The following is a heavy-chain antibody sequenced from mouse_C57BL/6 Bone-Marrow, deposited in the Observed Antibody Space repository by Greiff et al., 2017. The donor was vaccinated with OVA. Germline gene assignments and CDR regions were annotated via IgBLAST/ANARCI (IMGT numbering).Heavy chain of an antibody. V-gene: IGHV8-8*01. D-gene: IGHD1-1*01. J-gene: IGHJ4*01. CDR1: GFSLSTFGMG. Sequence: QVTLKVSGPGILQPSQTLSLTCSFSGFSLSTFGMGVGWIRQPSGKGLEWLAHIWWDDDKYYNPALKSRLTISKDTSKNQVFLKIANVDTADTATYYCARMFFYGSSYNYAMDYWGQGTSVTVSS. CDR3: ARMFFYGSSYNYAMDY. CDR2: IWWDDDK.